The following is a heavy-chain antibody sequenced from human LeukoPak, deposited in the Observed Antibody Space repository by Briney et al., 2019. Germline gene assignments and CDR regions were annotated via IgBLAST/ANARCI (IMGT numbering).Heavy chain of an antibody. CDR1: GFTVTSNY. D-gene: IGHD6-13*01. J-gene: IGHJ4*02. CDR3: PRVEQQLSFAY. CDR2: IYSGGSP. Sequence: PGGSLRLSCAAPGFTVTSNYISWGRQAPGEGLEWASIIYSGGSPYYADSLKGRFITSAANSNNTPSLQMNSLRGEDAAVYYCPRVEQQLSFAYWGQGTLVTVSS. V-gene: IGHV3-66*01.